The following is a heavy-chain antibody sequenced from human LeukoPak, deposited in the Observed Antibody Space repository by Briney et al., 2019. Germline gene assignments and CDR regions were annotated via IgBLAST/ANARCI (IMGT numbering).Heavy chain of an antibody. CDR2: MNPNSGNT. Sequence: ASVKVSCKASGYTFTSYDINWVRQATGQGLEWMGWMNPNSGNTGYAQKFQGRVTMTTDTSTSTVYMELRSLRSDDTAVYYCARDAPGVSGVFDYWGQGTLVTVSS. D-gene: IGHD2-8*01. J-gene: IGHJ4*02. CDR1: GYTFTSYD. V-gene: IGHV1-8*01. CDR3: ARDAPGVSGVFDY.